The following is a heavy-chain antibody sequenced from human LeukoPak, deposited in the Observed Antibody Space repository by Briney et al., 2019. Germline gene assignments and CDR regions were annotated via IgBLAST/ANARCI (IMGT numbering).Heavy chain of an antibody. CDR2: INAGNGNT. J-gene: IGHJ4*02. CDR3: ARDRDSSGWYFYFDY. D-gene: IGHD6-19*01. V-gene: IGHV1-3*01. Sequence: GASVKVSCKASGYTFTSYAMHWVRQAPGQRLEWMGWINAGNGNTKYSQKFQGRVTITRDTSASTAYMELSSLRSEDTAVYYCARDRDSSGWYFYFDYWGQGTLATVSS. CDR1: GYTFTSYA.